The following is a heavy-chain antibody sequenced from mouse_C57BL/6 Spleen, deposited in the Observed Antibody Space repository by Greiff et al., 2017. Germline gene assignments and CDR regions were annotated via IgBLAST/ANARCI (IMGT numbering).Heavy chain of an antibody. V-gene: IGHV14-4*01. D-gene: IGHD2-1*01. CDR1: GFNIKDDY. CDR2: IDPENGDT. J-gene: IGHJ2*01. Sequence: LVESGAELVRPGASVKLSCTASGFNIKDDYMHWVKQRPEQGLEWIGWIDPENGDTEYASKFQGKDTITADTSSNTAYLQLSSLTSEDTAVYYCARGKEVIYYGNYDFDYWGQGTTLTVSS. CDR3: ARGKEVIYYGNYDFDY.